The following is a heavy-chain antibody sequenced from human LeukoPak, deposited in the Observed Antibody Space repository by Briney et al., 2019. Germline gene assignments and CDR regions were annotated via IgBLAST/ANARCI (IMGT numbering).Heavy chain of an antibody. J-gene: IGHJ6*02. Sequence: ASVKVSCKSSGYTFTSYDINWVRQAPGQGLEWMGWMNPNSGNTGYAQKFQGRVTMTRNTSISTANMELSSLRSEDTAVYYCARGYCSSTSCYTFWGYYYYYGMDVWSQGTTVTVSS. D-gene: IGHD2-2*02. V-gene: IGHV1-8*01. CDR3: ARGYCSSTSCYTFWGYYYYYGMDV. CDR2: MNPNSGNT. CDR1: GYTFTSYD.